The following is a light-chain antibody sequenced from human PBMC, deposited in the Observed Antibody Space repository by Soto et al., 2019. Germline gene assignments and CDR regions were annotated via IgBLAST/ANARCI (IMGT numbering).Light chain of an antibody. CDR2: AAS. CDR3: QQSYSAPRT. V-gene: IGKV1-39*01. Sequence: DIQMTQSPSSLSASVGDRVTITCRASQRISTYLNWYQQKPGKAPKLLIYAASSLQSGVPSRFSSRASGTDFTLTISSLQPEDFANYYCQQSYSAPRTFGQGTKVEIK. CDR1: QRISTY. J-gene: IGKJ1*01.